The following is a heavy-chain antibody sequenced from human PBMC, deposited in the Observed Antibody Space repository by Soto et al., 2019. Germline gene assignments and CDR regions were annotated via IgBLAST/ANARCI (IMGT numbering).Heavy chain of an antibody. CDR3: ARFRRDGYNLDY. Sequence: EVQLVESGGGLVKPGGSLRLSCAASGFTFSSYSMNWVRQAPGKGLEWVSSISSSTSYMYYADSVKGRFTISRDNARNSLYLQMNSVRAEDTAVYYCARFRRDGYNLDYWGQGTLVTVSS. J-gene: IGHJ4*02. D-gene: IGHD5-12*01. V-gene: IGHV3-21*01. CDR2: ISSSTSYM. CDR1: GFTFSSYS.